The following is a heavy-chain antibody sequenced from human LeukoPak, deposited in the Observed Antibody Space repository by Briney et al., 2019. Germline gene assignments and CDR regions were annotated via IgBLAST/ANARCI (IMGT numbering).Heavy chain of an antibody. CDR1: GFSLSTTGVA. D-gene: IGHD3-22*01. CDR3: AHSPIGTSSGYHYFFDY. J-gene: IGHJ4*02. Sequence: SGPTLGKPTQTLTLTCTFSGFSLSTTGVAVGWIRQPPGKALEWLALIYWDNDRRYSPSLKSRLTITKDTSKNQVVLTMPNMDPVDTATYYCAHSPIGTSSGYHYFFDYWGQGTLVTVSS. CDR2: IYWDNDR. V-gene: IGHV2-5*02.